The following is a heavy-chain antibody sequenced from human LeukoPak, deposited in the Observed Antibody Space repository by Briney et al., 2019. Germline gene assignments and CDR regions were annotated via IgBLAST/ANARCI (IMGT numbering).Heavy chain of an antibody. CDR3: ARGYCSGGSCYSSFV. D-gene: IGHD2-15*01. V-gene: IGHV1-2*06. J-gene: IGHJ4*02. CDR1: GYTFTGYY. Sequence: ASVKVSCKASGYTFTGYYMHWVRQAPGQGLEWMGRINPNSGGTNYAQKFQGRVTMTRDTSISTAYMELNRLRSDDTAVYYYARGYCSGGSCYSSFVWGQGTLVTVSS. CDR2: INPNSGGT.